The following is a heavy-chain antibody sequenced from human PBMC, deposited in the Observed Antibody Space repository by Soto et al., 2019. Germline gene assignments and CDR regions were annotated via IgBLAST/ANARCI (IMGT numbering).Heavy chain of an antibody. V-gene: IGHV3-23*01. CDR3: AKVLRYFDWLASGFDY. Sequence: GGSLRLSCAASGFTFSSYAMSWVRQAPGKGLEWVSAISGSGGSTYYADSVKGRFTISRDNSKNTLYLQMNSLRAEDTAVYYCAKVLRYFDWLASGFDYWGQGTLVTVSS. J-gene: IGHJ4*02. D-gene: IGHD3-9*01. CDR2: ISGSGGST. CDR1: GFTFSSYA.